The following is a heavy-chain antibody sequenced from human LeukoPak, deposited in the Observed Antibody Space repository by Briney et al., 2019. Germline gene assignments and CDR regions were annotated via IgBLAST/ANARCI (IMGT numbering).Heavy chain of an antibody. J-gene: IGHJ4*02. D-gene: IGHD3-9*01. CDR1: GFTFSSHW. Sequence: GGSLRLSCEGSGFTFSSHWMTWVRQTPGKGLEWVASIKHDGSEKNYVDSVKGRFTISRDNAKNSLYVEMNNLRGEDTAVYYCARDNFDWRPLDCWGQGTLVTVSS. CDR2: IKHDGSEK. CDR3: ARDNFDWRPLDC. V-gene: IGHV3-7*03.